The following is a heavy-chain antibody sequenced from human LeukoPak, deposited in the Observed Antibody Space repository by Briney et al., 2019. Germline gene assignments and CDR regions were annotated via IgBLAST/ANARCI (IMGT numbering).Heavy chain of an antibody. CDR1: GFPFSVFY. J-gene: IGHJ6*02. CDR3: AKDVRPGGGGMDV. V-gene: IGHV3-23*01. D-gene: IGHD3-10*02. Sequence: GSLRLSCAASGFPFSVFYMNWVRQAPGKGLEWVSTISDNGRSTHYADSVKGRFTISRDNSKNTLDLQMNSLKDEDTAIYYCAKDVRPGGGGMDVWGQGTTVTVSS. CDR2: ISDNGRST.